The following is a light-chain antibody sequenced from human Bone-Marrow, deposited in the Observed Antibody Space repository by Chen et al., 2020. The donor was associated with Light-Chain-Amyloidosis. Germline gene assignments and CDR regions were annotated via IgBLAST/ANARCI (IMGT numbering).Light chain of an antibody. Sequence: QSALTQPASVSGSPGQSITISCTGPSGDVGTYNYVSWYQQPPGKAPKVMIYAVSNRPSGVSNRFSGSKSGNTASLTISGLQAEDEADYYCSSFTSSSAYVFGPGTKVTVL. J-gene: IGLJ1*01. V-gene: IGLV2-14*01. CDR3: SSFTSSSAYV. CDR1: SGDVGTYNY. CDR2: AVS.